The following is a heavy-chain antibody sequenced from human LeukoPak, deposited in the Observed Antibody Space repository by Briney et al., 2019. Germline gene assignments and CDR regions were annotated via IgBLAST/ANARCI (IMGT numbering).Heavy chain of an antibody. CDR2: VYYRGSA. Sequence: SETLSLTCTVSGGSLGTYYWSWIRQPPGKGLEWIGFVYYRGSAKYNPSLESRVTISVDTSKKQISLILKSVTAADTAVYYCGRNFEASSTWYIQYWGQGSLVTVSS. J-gene: IGHJ1*01. V-gene: IGHV4-59*12. D-gene: IGHD2-2*01. CDR3: GRNFEASSTWYIQY. CDR1: GGSLGTYY.